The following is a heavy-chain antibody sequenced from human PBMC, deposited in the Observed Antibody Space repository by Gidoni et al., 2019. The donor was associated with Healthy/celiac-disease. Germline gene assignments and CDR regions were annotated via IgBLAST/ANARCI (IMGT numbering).Heavy chain of an antibody. D-gene: IGHD6-13*01. CDR3: ALVTSYSSSWYLGYWFDP. J-gene: IGHJ5*02. V-gene: IGHV3-66*02. CDR1: GFPVSSNC. CDR2: IYSGGST. Sequence: EVQLVESGGGLVQPGGSLRLACAAPGFPVSSNCMSWVRQAPGDGLVWVLVIYSGGSTYYAESVKGRFSITRDNSKNTLYLQMNSLGAEDTAVYYCALVTSYSSSWYLGYWFDPWGQGTLVTVSS.